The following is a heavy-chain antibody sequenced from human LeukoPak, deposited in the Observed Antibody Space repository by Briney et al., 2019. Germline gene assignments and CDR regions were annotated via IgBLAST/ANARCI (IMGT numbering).Heavy chain of an antibody. D-gene: IGHD3-22*01. J-gene: IGHJ4*02. CDR3: ARGGDGVHYYDSSGYYYPFDY. V-gene: IGHV3-33*01. Sequence: PGRSLRLSCAASGFTFSSYGMHWVRQAPGKGLEWVAVIWYDGSNKYYADSVKGRFTISRDNSKSTLYLQMNSLRAEDTAVYYCARGGDGVHYYDSSGYYYPFDYWGQGTLVTVSS. CDR1: GFTFSSYG. CDR2: IWYDGSNK.